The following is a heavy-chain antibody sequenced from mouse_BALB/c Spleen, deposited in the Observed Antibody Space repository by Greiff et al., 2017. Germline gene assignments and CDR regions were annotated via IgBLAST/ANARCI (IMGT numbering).Heavy chain of an antibody. CDR3: ARNGRLYAMDY. J-gene: IGHJ4*01. D-gene: IGHD1-1*02. CDR2: ISSGGSYT. CDR1: GFTFSSYA. V-gene: IGHV5-9-4*01. Sequence: EVKVVESGGGLVKPGGSLKLSCAASGFTFSSYAMSWVRQSPEKRLEWVAEISSGGSYTYYPDTVTGRFTISRDNAKNTLYLEMSSLRSEDTAMYYCARNGRLYAMDYWGQGTSVTVSS.